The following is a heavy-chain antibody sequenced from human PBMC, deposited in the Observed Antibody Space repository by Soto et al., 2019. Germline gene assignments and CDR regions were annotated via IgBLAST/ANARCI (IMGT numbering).Heavy chain of an antibody. V-gene: IGHV3-23*01. D-gene: IGHD6-19*01. CDR3: AKDRLLSSGRYLNWFDP. J-gene: IGHJ5*02. Sequence: EVQLLESGGGLVQPGGSLRLSCAASGFTFSSYAMSWVRQAPGKGLEWVSAISGSGGSTYYADSVKGRFTISRDNSKNTLYLQMNNLRAEDTAVYYCAKDRLLSSGRYLNWFDPWGQGTLVTVSS. CDR2: ISGSGGST. CDR1: GFTFSSYA.